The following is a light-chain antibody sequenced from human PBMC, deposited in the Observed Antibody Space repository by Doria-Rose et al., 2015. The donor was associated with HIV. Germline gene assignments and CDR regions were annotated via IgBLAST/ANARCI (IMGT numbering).Light chain of an antibody. CDR3: QQYYDTPS. CDR1: QSLLYTSKNY. J-gene: IGKJ3*01. V-gene: IGKV4-1*01. CDR2: WVS. Sequence: TQSPESLGMSLGERATLNRKSNQSLLYTSKNYLAWYQQKPGQPPKLLIYWVSTRQSGVPARFSGSGSGTDFTLTISSLEAEDVAVYYCQQYYDTPSFGPGTTVDIK.